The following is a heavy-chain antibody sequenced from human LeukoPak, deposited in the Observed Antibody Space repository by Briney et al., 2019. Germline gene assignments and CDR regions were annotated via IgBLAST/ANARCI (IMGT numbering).Heavy chain of an antibody. V-gene: IGHV4-34*01. CDR3: ASRGYSYGYLWGGFDY. D-gene: IGHD5-18*01. Sequence: PSETLSLTCAVYGGSFSGYYWSWIRQPPGKGLEWIGEINHSGSTNYNPSLKSRVTISVDTSKNQFSLKLSSVTAADTAVYYCASRGYSYGYLWGGFDYWGQGTLVTVSS. J-gene: IGHJ4*02. CDR1: GGSFSGYY. CDR2: INHSGST.